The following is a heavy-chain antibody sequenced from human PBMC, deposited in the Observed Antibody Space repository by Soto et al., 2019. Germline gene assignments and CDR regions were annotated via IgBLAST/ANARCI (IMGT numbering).Heavy chain of an antibody. Sequence: EGQLVESGGGLVQPGRSLRLSCAASGFTFDDYAMHWVRQVPGKGLEWVSGLNWNSGSIGYADSVKGRFAISRDNAKNSLHLQMNSLRAEDTAFYYCVKDESINWYSGHFRHWGQGTQVTVSS. CDR3: VKDESINWYSGHFRH. J-gene: IGHJ1*01. CDR2: LNWNSGSI. CDR1: GFTFDDYA. D-gene: IGHD6-13*01. V-gene: IGHV3-9*01.